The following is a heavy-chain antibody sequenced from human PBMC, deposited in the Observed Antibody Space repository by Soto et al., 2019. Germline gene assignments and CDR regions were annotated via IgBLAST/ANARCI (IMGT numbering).Heavy chain of an antibody. Sequence: QVQLVESGGGVVQPGRSLRLSCAASGFTFSSYGMHWVRQAPGKGLEWVAVISYDGSNKYYADSVKGRFTISRDNSKNTLYLQMNSLRAEDTAVYYCAKETGFGGYYGMDVWGQGTTVTVSS. J-gene: IGHJ6*02. CDR3: AKETGFGGYYGMDV. D-gene: IGHD3-10*01. CDR1: GFTFSSYG. V-gene: IGHV3-30*18. CDR2: ISYDGSNK.